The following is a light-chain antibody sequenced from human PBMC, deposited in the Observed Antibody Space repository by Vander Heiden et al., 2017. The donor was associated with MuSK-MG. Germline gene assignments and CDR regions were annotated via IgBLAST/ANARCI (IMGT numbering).Light chain of an antibody. Sequence: SYELTQPPSVSVSPGQTARIACSGDKLETRYVCWYQQNPGQSPLLVIYQDTKRTSGIPERFSGSNSGNTATLTISGTQPMDEADFYCQAWDSNTALFGGGTKLTVL. V-gene: IGLV3-1*01. CDR2: QDT. CDR1: KLETRY. J-gene: IGLJ2*01. CDR3: QAWDSNTAL.